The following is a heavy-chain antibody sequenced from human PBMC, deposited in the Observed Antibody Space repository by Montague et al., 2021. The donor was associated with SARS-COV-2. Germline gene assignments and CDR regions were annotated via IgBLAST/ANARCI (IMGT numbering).Heavy chain of an antibody. D-gene: IGHD3-3*01. CDR3: AGHSGDYTIFGVVIYYMDV. CDR1: GGSISSSSHY. V-gene: IGHV4-39*01. Sequence: SETLSLTCTVSGGSISSSSHYWGWIRQPPGKGLEWTGSIYYSGSTYYNPSLKSRVTISVDTSKNQFSLKLSSVTAADTAVFYCAGHSGDYTIFGVVIYYMDVWGKGTTVTVSS. J-gene: IGHJ6*03. CDR2: IYYSGST.